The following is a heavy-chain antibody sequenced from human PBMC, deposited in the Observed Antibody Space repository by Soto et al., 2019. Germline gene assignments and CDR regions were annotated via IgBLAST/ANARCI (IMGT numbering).Heavy chain of an antibody. V-gene: IGHV3-23*01. D-gene: IGHD6-13*01. CDR2: ISGRGGST. J-gene: IGHJ4*02. Sequence: GGSLRPSCAASGFTFSRYAMSWGRQAPGEGLGWGSAISGRGGSTYYADSVKGRFTISRDNSKNTLYLQMNSLRAEDTAVYYCAKEVPGGLKQLDAPIDYWGQGTLVTGSS. CDR3: AKEVPGGLKQLDAPIDY. CDR1: GFTFSRYA.